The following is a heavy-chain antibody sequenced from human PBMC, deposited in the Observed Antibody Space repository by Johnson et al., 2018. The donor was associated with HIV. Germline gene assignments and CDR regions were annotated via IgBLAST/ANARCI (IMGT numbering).Heavy chain of an antibody. CDR2: IKQDGSEK. CDR3: AKVESSSCPAPSDDAFDS. Sequence: VQLVESGGGLVQPGGSLRLSCAASGFMFSRYWMSWVRQAPGKGLEWVANIKQDGSEKYYVDSVKGRFTISRDNSKNTLYLQMNSLRAEDPAVYYCAKVESSSCPAPSDDAFDSWGQGTMVTVSS. D-gene: IGHD6-13*01. J-gene: IGHJ3*02. V-gene: IGHV3-7*01. CDR1: GFMFSRYW.